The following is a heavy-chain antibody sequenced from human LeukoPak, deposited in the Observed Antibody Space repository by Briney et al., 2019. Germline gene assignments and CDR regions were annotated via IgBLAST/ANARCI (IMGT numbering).Heavy chain of an antibody. Sequence: ASVKVSCKASGCTFSRYAISWVRQAPGQGLEWMGGIIPIFGTVKHAQKFQGRVTMTADKSTSTGYMELSSLKSEDTAVYYCASGGYGDSPDYYYYYMDVWGKGTPVTVSS. CDR1: GCTFSRYA. CDR2: IIPIFGTV. V-gene: IGHV1-69*06. CDR3: ASGGYGDSPDYYYYYMDV. D-gene: IGHD4-17*01. J-gene: IGHJ6*03.